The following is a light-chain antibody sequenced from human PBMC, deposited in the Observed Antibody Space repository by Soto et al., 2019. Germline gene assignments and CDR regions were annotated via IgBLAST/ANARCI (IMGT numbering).Light chain of an antibody. CDR3: LLYFGGAQFWV. CDR2: NTN. Sequence: QAVVTQEPSLTVSPGGTVTLTCASTTGAVTSGYYPSWFQQKPGQAPRALIYNTNNRHSWTPARFSGSLLGGKAALTLSGVQPEDEADYYCLLYFGGAQFWVFGGGTKVTVL. V-gene: IGLV7-43*01. J-gene: IGLJ3*02. CDR1: TGAVTSGYY.